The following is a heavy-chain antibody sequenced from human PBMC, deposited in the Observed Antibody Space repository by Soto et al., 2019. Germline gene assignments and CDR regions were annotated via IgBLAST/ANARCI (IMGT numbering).Heavy chain of an antibody. J-gene: IGHJ5*02. D-gene: IGHD3-10*01. V-gene: IGHV4-59*08. CDR1: GGSISSYY. Sequence: QVQLQESGPGLVKPSETLSLTCTVSGGSISSYYWSWIRQPPGKGLEWIGYIYYSGSTNYNPSLKSRVTISVDTSKNQFSLKLSSVTAADTAVYYCARHEPTGVWFDPWGQGTLVTVSS. CDR3: ARHEPTGVWFDP. CDR2: IYYSGST.